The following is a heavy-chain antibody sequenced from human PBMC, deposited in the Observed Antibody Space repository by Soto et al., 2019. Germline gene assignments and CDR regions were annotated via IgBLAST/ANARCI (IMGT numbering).Heavy chain of an antibody. Sequence: SVKVSCKASGGTFSSYAISWVRQAPGQGLEWMGGIIPIFGTANYAQNFQGRVTITADESTSTAYMELSSLRSEDTAVSYCASTVDTAMVKAFDTWGQGTMVTVS. CDR1: GGTFSSYA. D-gene: IGHD5-18*01. J-gene: IGHJ3*02. CDR2: IIPIFGTA. V-gene: IGHV1-69*13. CDR3: ASTVDTAMVKAFDT.